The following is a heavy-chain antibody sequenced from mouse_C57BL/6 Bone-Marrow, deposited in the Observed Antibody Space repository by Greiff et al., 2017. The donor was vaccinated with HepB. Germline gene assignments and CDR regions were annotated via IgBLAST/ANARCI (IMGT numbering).Heavy chain of an antibody. CDR1: GFTFSSYA. Sequence: EVQLVESGGGLVKPGGSLKLSCAASGFTFSSYAMSWVRQTPEKRLEWVANITDGGSYTYYPDNVKGRFTISRDNAKNHLYLQMSHLKSEDTAMYYCARVVDGYYLYWYFDVWGTGTTVTVSS. J-gene: IGHJ1*03. V-gene: IGHV5-4*01. D-gene: IGHD2-3*01. CDR3: ARVVDGYYLYWYFDV. CDR2: ITDGGSYT.